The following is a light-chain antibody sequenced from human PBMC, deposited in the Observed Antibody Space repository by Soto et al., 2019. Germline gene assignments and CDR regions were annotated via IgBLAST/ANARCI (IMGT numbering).Light chain of an antibody. CDR2: ADY. J-gene: IGLJ2*01. Sequence: QAVVTQPASVSGSRGLSITISCTGTSSYVETYNIVSWYQHHPGKAPKLIIYADYKRPSGVSDRFYGSKSGNTASLTISGLQAEDEADYYCCSSASRRHVVFGAGTKLTVL. CDR3: CSSASRRHVV. CDR1: SSYVETYNI. V-gene: IGLV2-23*01.